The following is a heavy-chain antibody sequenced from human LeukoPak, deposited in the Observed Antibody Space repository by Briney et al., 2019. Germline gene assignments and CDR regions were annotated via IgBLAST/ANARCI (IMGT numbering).Heavy chain of an antibody. CDR1: GFTVSSNY. CDR2: IDNGGNT. V-gene: IGHV3-53*01. D-gene: IGHD3-22*01. CDR3: AGDKTTSGYYEFDY. Sequence: GGSLRLSCAASGFTVSSNYMSWVRQAPGTGLECVSVIDNGGNTYYADSVKGRFTISRDNSKNTLYLQMNILRAEDTAVYYCAGDKTTSGYYEFDYWGQGTLVTVSS. J-gene: IGHJ4*02.